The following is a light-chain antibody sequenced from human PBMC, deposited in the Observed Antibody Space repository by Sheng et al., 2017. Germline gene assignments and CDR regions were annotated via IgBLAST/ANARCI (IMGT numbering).Light chain of an antibody. CDR3: CSSAGRSYV. CDR1: SGDVGTYDL. CDR2: EVH. Sequence: QSALTQPASVSGSPGQSITISCTGTSGDVGTYDLVSWYQQHPGKAPKLLIYEVHKRPSWISDRFSGSKSGYTASLTISGLQAADEGDYFCCSSAGRSYVFGTGTRVTVL. J-gene: IGLJ1*01. V-gene: IGLV2-23*02.